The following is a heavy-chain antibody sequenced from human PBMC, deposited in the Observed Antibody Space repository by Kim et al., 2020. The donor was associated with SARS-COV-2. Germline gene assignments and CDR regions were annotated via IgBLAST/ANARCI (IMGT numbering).Heavy chain of an antibody. D-gene: IGHD2-8*01. CDR1: GGSISSSSYY. V-gene: IGHV4-39*07. CDR3: AREVVLMVYAIHGRSYWFDP. J-gene: IGHJ5*02. CDR2: IYYSGST. Sequence: SETLSLTCTVSGGSISSSSYYWGWIRQPPGKGLEWIGSIYYSGSTYYNPSLKSRVTISVDTSKNQFSLKLSSVTAADTAVYYCAREVVLMVYAIHGRSYWFDPWGQGTLVTVSS.